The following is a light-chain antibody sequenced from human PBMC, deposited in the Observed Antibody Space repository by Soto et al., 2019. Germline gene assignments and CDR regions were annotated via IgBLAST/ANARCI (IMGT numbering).Light chain of an antibody. V-gene: IGKV3-20*01. CDR2: GVS. CDR3: QQYGRSPT. J-gene: IGKJ5*01. Sequence: EIVFTQSPGTLSLSPGEGAPLSCRASQSVSSSYLAWYQQKPGQAPRLLIYGVSSRATGIPDRFSGSGSATDFTLTISRLEPEDFALYYCQQYGRSPTFGQGTRLEIK. CDR1: QSVSSSY.